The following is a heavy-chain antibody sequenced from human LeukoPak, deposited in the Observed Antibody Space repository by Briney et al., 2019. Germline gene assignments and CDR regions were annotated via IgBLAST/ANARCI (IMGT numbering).Heavy chain of an antibody. CDR1: GDSISTFY. J-gene: IGHJ4*02. CDR2: IYTSGST. V-gene: IGHV4-4*07. CDR3: ARGGNYDILTGYYFPDY. Sequence: PSETLSLTCTVFGDSISTFYWSWIRQPAGKGLEWIGHIYTSGSTNYNPSLKSRVTISVDTSKNQFSLKLSSVTAADTAVYYCARGGNYDILTGYYFPDYWGQGTLVTVSS. D-gene: IGHD3-9*01.